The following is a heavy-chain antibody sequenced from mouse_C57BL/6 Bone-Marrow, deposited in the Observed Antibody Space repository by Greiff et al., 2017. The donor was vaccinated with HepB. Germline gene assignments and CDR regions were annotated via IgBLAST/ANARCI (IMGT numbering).Heavy chain of an antibody. D-gene: IGHD1-1*01. V-gene: IGHV3-8*01. J-gene: IGHJ4*01. CDR3: ARYLTTGYYAMDY. Sequence: EVKLVESGPGLAKPSQTLSLTCSVTGYSITSDYWNWIRKFPGNKLEYMGYISYSGSTYYNPSLKSRISITRDTSKNQYYLQLNSVTTEDTATYYCARYLTTGYYAMDYWGQGTSVTVSS. CDR1: GYSITSDY. CDR2: ISYSGST.